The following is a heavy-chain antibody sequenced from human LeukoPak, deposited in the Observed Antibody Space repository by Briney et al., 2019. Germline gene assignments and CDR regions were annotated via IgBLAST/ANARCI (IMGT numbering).Heavy chain of an antibody. V-gene: IGHV4-39*01. CDR1: GGSLSRSGYY. CDR3: ARSVAYTSGWYIDY. J-gene: IGHJ4*02. D-gene: IGHD6-19*01. Sequence: SETLSLTCTVSGGSLSRSGYYWGWIRQPPGKGLEWIGNFYYGGSPYYNPSLKSRVTISVDTSKNQFSLNLNSVTAADTAVYFCARSVAYTSGWYIDYWGQGTLVTVSS. CDR2: FYYGGSP.